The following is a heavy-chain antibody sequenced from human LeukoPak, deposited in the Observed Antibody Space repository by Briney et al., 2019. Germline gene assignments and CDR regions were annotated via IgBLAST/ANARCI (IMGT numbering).Heavy chain of an antibody. CDR2: IYYGGST. V-gene: IGHV4-39*01. Sequence: KPSETLSLTCTVSGDSISGSSYYWGWIRQPPGKGLEWIGNIYYGGSTYYHPSLKSRVSISVDTSNNQFSLKVSSVTAADTAVYYCASADGYKIDYWGQGTLVTVSS. CDR3: ASADGYKIDY. CDR1: GDSISGSSYY. D-gene: IGHD5-24*01. J-gene: IGHJ4*02.